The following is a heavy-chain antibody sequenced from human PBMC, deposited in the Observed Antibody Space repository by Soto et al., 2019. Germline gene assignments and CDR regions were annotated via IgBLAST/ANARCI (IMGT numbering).Heavy chain of an antibody. CDR1: GFTFSSYG. CDR3: ARANYYGSGSYPLTRVDY. V-gene: IGHV3-33*01. Sequence: QVQLVESGGGVVQPGRSLRLSCAASGFTFSSYGMHWVRQAPGKGLEWVAVIWYDGSNKYYADSVKGRFTISRDNSKNTLYLQMNSLRAEDTAVYYCARANYYGSGSYPLTRVDYWGQGTLVTVSS. D-gene: IGHD3-10*01. CDR2: IWYDGSNK. J-gene: IGHJ4*02.